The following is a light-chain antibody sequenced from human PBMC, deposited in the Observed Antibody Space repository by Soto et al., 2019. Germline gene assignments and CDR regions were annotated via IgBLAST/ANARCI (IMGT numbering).Light chain of an antibody. CDR1: SGHSSYI. Sequence: QPVLTQSSSASASLGSSVKLTCTLSSGHSSYIIAWHQQQPGKAPRYLMKLEGSGSYNKGSGVPDRFSGSSSGADRYLTIANLQFEDEADYYCETWDSNTHVFGTGPKVTVL. CDR3: ETWDSNTHV. J-gene: IGLJ1*01. CDR2: LEGSGSY. V-gene: IGLV4-60*02.